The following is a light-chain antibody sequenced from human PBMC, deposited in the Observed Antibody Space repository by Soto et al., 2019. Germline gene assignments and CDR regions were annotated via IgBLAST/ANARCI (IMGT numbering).Light chain of an antibody. CDR3: HQTYSTPPWT. Sequence: DLQMTQSPSSLSASIGDRVTIICRASQSISNFLNWYQHIPGKAPKLLIYAASSLQSGVPSRFSGSGSGTDFTLTITSLQPEDFATYYCHQTYSTPPWTFGQGTKVEI. CDR1: QSISNF. CDR2: AAS. V-gene: IGKV1-39*01. J-gene: IGKJ1*01.